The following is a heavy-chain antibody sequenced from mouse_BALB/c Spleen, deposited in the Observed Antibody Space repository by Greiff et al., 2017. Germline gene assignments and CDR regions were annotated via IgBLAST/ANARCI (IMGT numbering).Heavy chain of an antibody. CDR3: ALTGTSSWFAY. Sequence: VQLQQSGAELVKPGASVKLSCTASGFNIKDTYMHWVKQRPEQGLEWIGRIDPANGNTKYDPKFQGKATITADTSSNTAYLQLSSLTSEDTAVYYCALTGTSSWFAYWGQGTLVTVSA. CDR1: GFNIKDTY. J-gene: IGHJ3*01. D-gene: IGHD4-1*01. CDR2: IDPANGNT. V-gene: IGHV14-3*02.